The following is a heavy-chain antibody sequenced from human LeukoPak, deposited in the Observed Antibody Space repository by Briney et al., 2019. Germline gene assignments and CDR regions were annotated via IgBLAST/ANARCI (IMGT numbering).Heavy chain of an antibody. D-gene: IGHD1-14*01. CDR3: ARGTSDSPGIDY. Sequence: GGSLRLSSAASGFTFSHYFMHWVRQAPGKGLEYVSAIGDGSNILYADSVRGRFTISRDNSKNTLYLHMGSLRAEDMAVYYCARGTSDSPGIDYLGQGTLVTVSS. V-gene: IGHV3-64*02. CDR2: IGDGSNI. J-gene: IGHJ4*02. CDR1: GFTFSHYF.